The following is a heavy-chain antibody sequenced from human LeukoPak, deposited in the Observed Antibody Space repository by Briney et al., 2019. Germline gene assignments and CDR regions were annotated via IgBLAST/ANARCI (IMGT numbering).Heavy chain of an antibody. J-gene: IGHJ6*03. CDR1: GVSFGGYY. V-gene: IGHV4-34*01. D-gene: IGHD3-16*02. CDR2: IKHSGSS. Sequence: PSETLSLTCAVYGVSFGGYYWSWIRQPPGKGLEWVGEIKHSGSSNYNRSLKSRVTISVNTSKNTVSLKLSSVTAADTAVYYCARRGHDYIWGSYRVKYYMDVWGKGTTVTVSS. CDR3: ARRGHDYIWGSYRVKYYMDV.